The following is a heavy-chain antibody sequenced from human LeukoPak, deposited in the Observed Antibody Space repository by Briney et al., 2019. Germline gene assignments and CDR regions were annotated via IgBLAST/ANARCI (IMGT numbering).Heavy chain of an antibody. CDR2: IWLVGDD. CDR1: GFTFTDYG. V-gene: IGHV3-33*01. Sequence: GRSLRLSCETSGFTFTDYGMEWVRQAPGKGLEWVARIWLVGDDHYGDSVKGRFTISRDNAKNTVFLQMDSLRADDTAVYYCARDRFGMDVWGQGITVTVSS. J-gene: IGHJ6*02. D-gene: IGHD3-16*01. CDR3: ARDRFGMDV.